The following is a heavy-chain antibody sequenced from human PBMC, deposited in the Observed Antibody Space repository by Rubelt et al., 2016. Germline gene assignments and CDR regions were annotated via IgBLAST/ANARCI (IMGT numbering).Heavy chain of an antibody. Sequence: LVQHGGSLRLSCAASGFTVSSNYMSWVRQAPGKGLECIPVIDAGGRTYYTDSVKGRFTISRDNSENTMSLQKNSLRVEDTAVYFCASRKRFGDLPFDYWGQGTLVTVSS. CDR1: GFTVSSNY. CDR2: IDAGGRT. V-gene: IGHV3-66*01. CDR3: ASRKRFGDLPFDY. D-gene: IGHD3-10*01. J-gene: IGHJ4*02.